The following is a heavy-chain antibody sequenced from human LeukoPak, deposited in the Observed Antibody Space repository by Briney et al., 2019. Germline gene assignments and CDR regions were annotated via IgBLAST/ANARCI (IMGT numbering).Heavy chain of an antibody. CDR2: ISYDGSNK. D-gene: IGHD2-15*01. Sequence: GGSLRLSCAASGFTFTNSGMHWVRQAPGKGLEWVAVISYDGSNKYYADSVKGRFTISRDNARNSLYLQMNSLRAEDTAVYYCARDGLAAATLHWCFDLWGRGTLVTVSS. CDR1: GFTFTNSG. J-gene: IGHJ2*01. V-gene: IGHV3-30*12. CDR3: ARDGLAAATLHWCFDL.